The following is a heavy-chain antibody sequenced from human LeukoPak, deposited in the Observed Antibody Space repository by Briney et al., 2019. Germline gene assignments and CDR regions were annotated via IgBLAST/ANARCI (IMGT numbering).Heavy chain of an antibody. D-gene: IGHD2-8*01. V-gene: IGHV3-21*01. CDR2: ISSSSCI. CDR1: GFTFSSYS. Sequence: PGGSLRLSCAASGFTFSSYSMNWVPQAPGRGREWVSSISSSSCIYYADSVKGRFTISRDNAKNTLYLQMNSLRAEDTAVYYCARAPMVLVLDYWGQGTLVTVSS. J-gene: IGHJ4*02. CDR3: ARAPMVLVLDY.